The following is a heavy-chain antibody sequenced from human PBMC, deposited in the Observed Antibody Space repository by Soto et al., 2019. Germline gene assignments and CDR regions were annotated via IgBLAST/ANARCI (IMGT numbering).Heavy chain of an antibody. CDR2: ISGSGGNT. CDR1: GFTFASYA. Sequence: GGSLRLSCAASGFTFASYAMSWVRQAPGKGLEWVSGISGSGGNTYNAGSVKGRFTISRDNSKNTLYLDMISLRAEDTAVYYCAKGLSIAAAGTFDYWGQGTLVTVSS. J-gene: IGHJ4*02. D-gene: IGHD6-13*01. CDR3: AKGLSIAAAGTFDY. V-gene: IGHV3-23*01.